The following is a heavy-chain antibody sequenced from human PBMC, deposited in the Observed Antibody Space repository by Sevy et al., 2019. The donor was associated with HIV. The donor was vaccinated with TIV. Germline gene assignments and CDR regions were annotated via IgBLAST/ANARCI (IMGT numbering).Heavy chain of an antibody. CDR1: GFTFSTYA. D-gene: IGHD3-22*01. CDR2: ISGSGGST. V-gene: IGHV3-23*01. J-gene: IGHJ4*02. CDR3: ARDQDYYDSSGLYYFDY. Sequence: GGSLRLSCAASGFTFSTYAMIWVRQAPGKGLEWVSAISGSGGSTYYADSLEGRFTISRDNSKNTLYLQMNSLRAEDTAVYYCARDQDYYDSSGLYYFDYWGQGTLVTVSS.